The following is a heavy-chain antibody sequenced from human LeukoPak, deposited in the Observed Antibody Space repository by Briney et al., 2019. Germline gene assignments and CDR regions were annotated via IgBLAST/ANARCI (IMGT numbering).Heavy chain of an antibody. J-gene: IGHJ4*02. V-gene: IGHV3-23*01. CDR1: GFTFSNYA. CDR2: ISGSASST. Sequence: GGSLRLSCAASGFTFSNYAMSWVRQAPGKGLEWVSAISGSASSTYHADSVKGRFTISRDNSKNTLYLQMNSLRAEDTAVYYCAKDLEMATIGGAYFDYWGQGTLVTVSS. CDR3: AKDLEMATIGGAYFDY. D-gene: IGHD5-24*01.